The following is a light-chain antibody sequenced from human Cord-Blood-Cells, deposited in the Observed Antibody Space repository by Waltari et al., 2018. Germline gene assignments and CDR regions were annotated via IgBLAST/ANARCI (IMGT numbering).Light chain of an antibody. CDR3: SSYTSSSTVV. Sequence: QSALTQPASVSGSPGQSITISCTGTSSVVGGYNYVSWYQQHPGKAPKLMIYEVSTRPSGVSNRFSGSKSGNTASLTISGLQAEDEADYYCSSYTSSSTVVFGGGTKLTVL. CDR2: EVS. J-gene: IGLJ2*01. CDR1: SSVVGGYNY. V-gene: IGLV2-14*01.